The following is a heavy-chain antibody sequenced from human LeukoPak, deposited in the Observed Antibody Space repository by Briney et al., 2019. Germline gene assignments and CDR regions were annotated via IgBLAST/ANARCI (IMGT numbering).Heavy chain of an antibody. CDR1: GGSISSGNW. Sequence: KPSETLSLTLAVSGGSISSGNWGRWVRQPPGKGLEWIGEIFHSGSTNYNPSLKSRLTISLDKSKNQFSLKLSSVTAADTAVYYCARPFYYYMDVWGKGTTVTVSS. J-gene: IGHJ6*03. V-gene: IGHV4-4*02. CDR2: IFHSGST. CDR3: ARPFYYYMDV.